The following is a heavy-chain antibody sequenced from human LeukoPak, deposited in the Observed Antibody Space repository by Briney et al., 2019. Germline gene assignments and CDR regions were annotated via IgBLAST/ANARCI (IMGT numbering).Heavy chain of an antibody. CDR2: IIPIFGTA. CDR1: GGTFSSYA. Sequence: GXSVKVXXKASGGTFSSYAISWVRQAPGQGLEWMGGIIPIFGTANYAQKFQGRVTITADKSTSTAYMELSSLRSEDTAVYYCARGYSSSWYRGIYYMDVWGKGTTVTVSS. J-gene: IGHJ6*03. D-gene: IGHD6-13*01. CDR3: ARGYSSSWYRGIYYMDV. V-gene: IGHV1-69*06.